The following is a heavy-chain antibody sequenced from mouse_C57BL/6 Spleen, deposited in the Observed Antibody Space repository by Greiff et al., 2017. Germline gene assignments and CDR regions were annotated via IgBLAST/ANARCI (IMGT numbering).Heavy chain of an antibody. CDR1: GFTFSDYG. V-gene: IGHV5-17*01. CDR3: ARSPLYYGSRYYAMDY. CDR2: ISSGSSTI. D-gene: IGHD1-1*01. J-gene: IGHJ4*01. Sequence: EVQLVESGGGLVKPGGSLKLSCAASGFTFSDYGMHWVRQAPEKGLEWVAYISSGSSTIYYADTVKGRFTISRDNAQNTLFLQMTSLRSEDTAMYYCARSPLYYGSRYYAMDYWGQGTSVTVSS.